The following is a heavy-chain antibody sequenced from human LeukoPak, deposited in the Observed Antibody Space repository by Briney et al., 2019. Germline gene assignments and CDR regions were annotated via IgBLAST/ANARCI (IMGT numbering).Heavy chain of an antibody. J-gene: IGHJ6*02. V-gene: IGHV3-48*04. CDR2: ISSSGSTI. CDR3: ARDLRGYGDYLYYYYGMDV. Sequence: QPGGSLRLSCAASGFTFSGYWMSWVRQAPGKGLEWVSYISSSGSTIYYADSVKGRFTISRDNAKNSLYLQMNSLRAEDTAVYYCARDLRGYGDYLYYYYGMDVWGQGTTVTVSS. D-gene: IGHD4-17*01. CDR1: GFTFSGYW.